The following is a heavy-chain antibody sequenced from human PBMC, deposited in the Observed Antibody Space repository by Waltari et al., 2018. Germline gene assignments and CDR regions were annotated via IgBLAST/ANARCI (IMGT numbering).Heavy chain of an antibody. J-gene: IGHJ4*02. D-gene: IGHD3-22*01. CDR3: ARRAPDSSGSQYYFDH. Sequence: QLQLQESGPGLVKPSETLSLTCTVSGGSVSSSSYYWGWIRQPPGEGLEWVGSINYRGRNSDNPYAQSRVTISVDTSKTQFSLEVDDVTAADTAVYSCARRAPDSSGSQYYFDHWGQGTLVTVSS. V-gene: IGHV4-39*01. CDR2: INYRGRN. CDR1: GGSVSSSSYY.